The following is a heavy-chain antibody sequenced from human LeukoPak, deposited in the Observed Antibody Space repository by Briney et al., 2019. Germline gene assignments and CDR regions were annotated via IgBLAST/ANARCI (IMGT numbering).Heavy chain of an antibody. CDR1: GYTFSSYG. V-gene: IGHV1-18*01. J-gene: IGHJ5*02. CDR2: ISAYNGNT. Sequence: APGKVSCKASGYTFSSYGIRWGRQAPGQRAGWGGWISAYNGNTNYAQKLQGRVTMTTDTSTSTAYMELRSLRSDDTAVYYCARDSSSGWYLFNWFDPWGQGTLVTVSS. D-gene: IGHD6-19*01. CDR3: ARDSSSGWYLFNWFDP.